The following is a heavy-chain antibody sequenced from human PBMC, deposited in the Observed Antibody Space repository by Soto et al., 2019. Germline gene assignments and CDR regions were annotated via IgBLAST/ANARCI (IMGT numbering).Heavy chain of an antibody. CDR3: ARRYGGNFDY. J-gene: IGHJ4*02. Sequence: SETLSLTCTVSGGSISSSSYYWGWIRQPPGKGLEWIGSIYYSGSTYYNLSLKSRVTISVDRSKNQFSLKLSSVTAADTAVYYCARRYGGNFDYWGQGTLVTVS. V-gene: IGHV4-39*07. CDR2: IYYSGST. CDR1: GGSISSSSYY. D-gene: IGHD1-26*01.